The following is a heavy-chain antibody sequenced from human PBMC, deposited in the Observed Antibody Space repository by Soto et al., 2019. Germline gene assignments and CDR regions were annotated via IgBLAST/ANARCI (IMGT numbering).Heavy chain of an antibody. J-gene: IGHJ4*02. CDR2: ISGSGGST. CDR1: GFTISSYA. CDR3: AKVDETHYYGSGSYYNDMYFDY. V-gene: IGHV3-23*01. D-gene: IGHD3-10*01. Sequence: GGSLRLSCAASGFTISSYAMSWVRQAPGKGLEWVSAISGSGGSTYYADSVKGRFTISRDNSKNTLYLQMNSLRAEDTAVYYCAKVDETHYYGSGSYYNDMYFDYWGQGTLVTVSS.